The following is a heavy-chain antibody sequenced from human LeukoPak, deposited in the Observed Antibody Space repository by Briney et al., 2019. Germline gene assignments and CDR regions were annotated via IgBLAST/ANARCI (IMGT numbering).Heavy chain of an antibody. V-gene: IGHV4-34*01. Sequence: SETLSLTCAVYGGSFSGYYWSWIRQPPGPGLEWIGEINHSGSTNYNPSLKSRVTISVDPSKNQFSLKLSSVTAADTAVYYCARGFSSGWYVYFDYWGQGTLVTVSS. CDR1: GGSFSGYY. CDR2: INHSGST. CDR3: ARGFSSGWYVYFDY. D-gene: IGHD6-19*01. J-gene: IGHJ4*02.